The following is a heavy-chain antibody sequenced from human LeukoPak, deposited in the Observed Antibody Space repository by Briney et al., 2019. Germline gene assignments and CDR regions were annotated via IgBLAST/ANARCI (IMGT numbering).Heavy chain of an antibody. CDR3: AIHETQRKGYLPAAFGI. CDR1: GYSFTSCW. D-gene: IGHD5-12*01. J-gene: IGHJ3*02. Sequence: GESLKISCKCSGYSFTSCWIWWVQETAGKREERGGIISSVVSDTKYSQSFQRQVTISADNSISTAYLQWSRLKASDTAMYYSAIHETQRKGYLPAAFGISGQETILTVSS. V-gene: IGHV5-51*07. CDR2: ISSVVSDT.